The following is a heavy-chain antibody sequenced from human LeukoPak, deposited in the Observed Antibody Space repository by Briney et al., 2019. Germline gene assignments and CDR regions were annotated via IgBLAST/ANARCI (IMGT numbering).Heavy chain of an antibody. V-gene: IGHV1-2*02. J-gene: IGHJ6*02. CDR3: AREPPGV. Sequence: ASVKVSCKASGYTFTGFYIHWVRQAPGQGLEWTGRINPNSGDTSYAQKFQGRVTMTRDTSISTAFMELSRLRSDDTAIYYCAREPPGVWGQGTTVTVSS. CDR1: GYTFTGFY. CDR2: INPNSGDT.